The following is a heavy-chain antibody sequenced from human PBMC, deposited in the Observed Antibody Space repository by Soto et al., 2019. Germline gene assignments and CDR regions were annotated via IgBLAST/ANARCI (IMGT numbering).Heavy chain of an antibody. CDR1: GGSIGSSNW. CDR2: IHHNGST. Sequence: QVQLQESGPGLVKPSGTLSLTCAVSGGSIGSSNWWCWVRQSPEKGLEWIGEIHHNGSTNYNPSLKSRVTISVDRSNNQFSLKLSSVTAADTAVYYCARGNFDYWGQGTLVTVSS. CDR3: ARGNFDY. J-gene: IGHJ4*02. V-gene: IGHV4-4*02.